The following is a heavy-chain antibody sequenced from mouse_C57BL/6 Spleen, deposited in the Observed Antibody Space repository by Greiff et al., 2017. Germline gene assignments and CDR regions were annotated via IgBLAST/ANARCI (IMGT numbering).Heavy chain of an antibody. CDR3: TRDDTTVGRFDY. CDR2: ISSGGDYI. V-gene: IGHV5-9-1*02. Sequence: EVMLVESGEGLVKPGGSLKLSCAASGFTFSSYAMSWVRQTPEKRLEWVAYISSGGDYIYYADTVKGRFTISRDNARNTLYLQMSSLKSEDTAMYYCTRDDTTVGRFDYWGQGTTLTVSS. CDR1: GFTFSSYA. D-gene: IGHD1-1*01. J-gene: IGHJ2*01.